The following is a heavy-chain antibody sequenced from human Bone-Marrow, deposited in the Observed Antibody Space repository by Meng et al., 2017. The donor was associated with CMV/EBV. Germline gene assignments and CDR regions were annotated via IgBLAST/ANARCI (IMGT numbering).Heavy chain of an antibody. V-gene: IGHV3-48*03. D-gene: IGHD6-6*01. CDR1: GFTFSSYE. CDR3: ARDRYGSSAHYYYYGMDV. CDR2: ISSSGSTI. Sequence: GGSLRLSSAASGFTFSSYEMNWVRQAPGKGLEWVSYISSSGSTIYYADSVKGRFTISRDNAKNSLYLQMNSLRAEDTAVYYCARDRYGSSAHYYYYGMDVWGQGTTVTVSS. J-gene: IGHJ6*02.